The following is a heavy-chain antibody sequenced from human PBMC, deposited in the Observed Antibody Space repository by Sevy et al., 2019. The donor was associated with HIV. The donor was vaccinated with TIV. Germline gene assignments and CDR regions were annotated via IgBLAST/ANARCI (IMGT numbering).Heavy chain of an antibody. CDR2: SKSKSDGGTT. Sequence: GGSLRLSCAASGFSFRETWMSWVRQGPGKGLELVGRSKSKSDGGTTDNSAPVKGRFTISRDDSKTTLYLQMNSLKTGDTALYYCTTMGYDDGFDIWVEGIMVTISS. V-gene: IGHV3-15*01. J-gene: IGHJ3*02. D-gene: IGHD3-16*01. CDR3: TTMGYDDGFDI. CDR1: GFSFRETW.